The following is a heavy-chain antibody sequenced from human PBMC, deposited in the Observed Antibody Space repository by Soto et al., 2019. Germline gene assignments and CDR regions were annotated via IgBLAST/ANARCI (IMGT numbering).Heavy chain of an antibody. CDR2: ISSSGSTI. V-gene: IGHV3-11*01. CDR1: GFTFSDYY. Sequence: GGSLRLSCAASGFTFSDYYMSWIRQAPGKGLEWVSYISSSGSTIYYADSVKGRFTISRDNAKNSLYLQMNSLRAEDTAVYYCARELESGNYDFWSGSNGGRFDPWGQGTLVTVSS. J-gene: IGHJ5*02. CDR3: ARELESGNYDFWSGSNGGRFDP. D-gene: IGHD3-3*01.